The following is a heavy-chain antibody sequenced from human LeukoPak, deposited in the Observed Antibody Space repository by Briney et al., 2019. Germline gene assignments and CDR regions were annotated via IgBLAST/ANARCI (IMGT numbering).Heavy chain of an antibody. D-gene: IGHD2-2*01. CDR1: GYTLSDYY. J-gene: IGHJ5*02. CDR3: ARVIVPAVDWFDP. Sequence: ASVTVSCKTSGYTLSDYYMHWVRQAPGQGLGWMGWIRGDTGDTDSPQKFQGRVAMTRDTSTNTAYMELSRLRYDDTAMYFCARVIVPAVDWFDPWGQGTLVTVSS. CDR2: IRGDTGDT. V-gene: IGHV1-2*02.